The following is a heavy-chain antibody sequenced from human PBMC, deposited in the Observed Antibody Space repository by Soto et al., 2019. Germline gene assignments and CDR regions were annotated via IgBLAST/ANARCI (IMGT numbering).Heavy chain of an antibody. V-gene: IGHV3-11*01. Sequence: PGGSLRLSCAASGFTFSDYYMSWIRQAPGKGLEWVSYISSGGSTIYYADSVKGRFTISRDNAKNSLYLQMNSLRAEDTAVYYCALALVALYGMDVWGQGTTVTVSS. CDR2: ISSGGSTI. J-gene: IGHJ6*02. CDR3: ALALVALYGMDV. CDR1: GFTFSDYY. D-gene: IGHD2-15*01.